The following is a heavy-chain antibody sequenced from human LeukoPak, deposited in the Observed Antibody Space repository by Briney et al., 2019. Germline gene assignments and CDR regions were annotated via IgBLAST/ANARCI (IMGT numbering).Heavy chain of an antibody. CDR3: ARQGLREYSSPLRPFEY. J-gene: IGHJ4*02. CDR1: GYSFTSYW. D-gene: IGHD6-6*01. CDR2: IYPGDSDT. V-gene: IGHV5-51*01. Sequence: GESLKISCKGSGYSFTSYWIGLVRQMPGKGLEWMGIIYPGDSDTRYSPSFQGQVTISADKSISTAYLQWSSLKASDTAMYYCARQGLREYSSPLRPFEYWGQGTLVTVSS.